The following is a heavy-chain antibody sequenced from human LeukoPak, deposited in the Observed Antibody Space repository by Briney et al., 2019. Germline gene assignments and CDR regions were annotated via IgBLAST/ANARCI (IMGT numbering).Heavy chain of an antibody. CDR1: GYTFTGYY. CDR3: ARDRAVPTIFGVVPGY. V-gene: IGHV1-2*02. CDR2: INPNSGGT. J-gene: IGHJ4*02. Sequence: GASVKVSCKASGYTFTGYYMHWVRQAPGQGLEWMGWINPNSGGTNYAQKFQGRVTMTRDTSTSTVYMELSSLRSEDTAVYYCARDRAVPTIFGVVPGYWGQGTLVTVSS. D-gene: IGHD3-3*01.